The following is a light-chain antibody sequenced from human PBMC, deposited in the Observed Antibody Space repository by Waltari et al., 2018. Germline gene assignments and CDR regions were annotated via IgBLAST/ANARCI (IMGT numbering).Light chain of an antibody. V-gene: IGKV3D-20*01. CDR1: QSVSSNY. CDR3: QQYAALPRT. Sequence: DIVLTQFPATLSLSPGERATLFCRASQSVSSNYLAWYQQKPGQAPRLLIYDASRGTTGLPARFSGSGSGTDFTLTISRLEPEDFAVYYCQQYAALPRTFGQGTRPEIK. J-gene: IGKJ2*01. CDR2: DAS.